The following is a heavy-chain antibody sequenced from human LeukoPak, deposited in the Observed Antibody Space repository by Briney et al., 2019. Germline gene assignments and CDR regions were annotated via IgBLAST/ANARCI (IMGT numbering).Heavy chain of an antibody. CDR1: GGTFSSYA. Sequence: SVKVSCKASGGTFSSYAISWVRQAPGQGLEWMGGIIPIFGTANYAQKFQGRVTITADESTSTAYMELSSLRSEDTAVYYCARESVAVDIVVVVAAYGMDVWGKGTTATVSS. V-gene: IGHV1-69*01. D-gene: IGHD2-15*01. CDR2: IIPIFGTA. J-gene: IGHJ6*04. CDR3: ARESVAVDIVVVVAAYGMDV.